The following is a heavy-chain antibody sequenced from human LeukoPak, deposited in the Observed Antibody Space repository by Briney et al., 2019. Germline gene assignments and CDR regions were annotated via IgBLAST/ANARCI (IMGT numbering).Heavy chain of an antibody. CDR1: GYAFSSHG. D-gene: IGHD3-16*01. J-gene: IGHJ4*02. Sequence: GGSLRLSCAASGYAFSSHGLTWVRQAPGKGLEWVSTINGPGDNPYYVETVKGRFTISRDNSKNTLYLQMHSLRAEDTAIYYCAKVSVCYGCYLDFWGQGTLVTVSS. CDR2: INGPGDNP. CDR3: AKVSVCYGCYLDF. V-gene: IGHV3-23*01.